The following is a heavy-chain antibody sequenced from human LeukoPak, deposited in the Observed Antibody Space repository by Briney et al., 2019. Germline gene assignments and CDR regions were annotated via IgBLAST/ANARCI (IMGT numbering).Heavy chain of an antibody. CDR3: ARDPQAWEVPLDS. D-gene: IGHD2-2*01. Sequence: GGPLSLSCAASGFTFRYYQMLCVPQAPERALEGISYISNNADPISYADSVKGRFTISRDNAKNSLFLQMHSLSAEDTGVYYCARDPQAWEVPLDSWGQGTLVTVSS. V-gene: IGHV3-11*01. J-gene: IGHJ4*02. CDR2: ISNNADPI. CDR1: GFTFRYYQ.